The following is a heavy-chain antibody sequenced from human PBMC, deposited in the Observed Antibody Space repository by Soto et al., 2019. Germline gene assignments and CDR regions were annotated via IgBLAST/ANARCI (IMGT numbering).Heavy chain of an antibody. CDR3: AKEGRLIGSYYISSSYYFDY. CDR2: ISYDGSNT. J-gene: IGHJ4*02. Sequence: QVQLVESGGGVVQPGRSLRLSCVASGFTFSSYGMHWVRQAPGKGLEWVAIISYDGSNTYYADSVKGRFTISRDNSKNTLYLQTTSLRAEATSVYYCAKEGRLIGSYYISSSYYFDYWGQGTLVTVSS. V-gene: IGHV3-30*18. D-gene: IGHD1-26*01. CDR1: GFTFSSYG.